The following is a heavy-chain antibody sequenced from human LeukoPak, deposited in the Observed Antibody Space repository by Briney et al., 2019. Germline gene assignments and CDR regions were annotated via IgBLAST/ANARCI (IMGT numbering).Heavy chain of an antibody. J-gene: IGHJ5*02. D-gene: IGHD3-10*01. CDR2: VYYSGST. CDR3: ARGVSLLWFGDVRWFDP. CDR1: GGSISSYY. Sequence: SETLSLTCTVSGGSISSYYWSWIRKPPGEGLEWMGNVYYSGSTNYNPSLKSRVTISVDTSKIQFSLKLSSVTAADTAVYYCARGVSLLWFGDVRWFDPWGQGTLVTVSS. V-gene: IGHV4-59*13.